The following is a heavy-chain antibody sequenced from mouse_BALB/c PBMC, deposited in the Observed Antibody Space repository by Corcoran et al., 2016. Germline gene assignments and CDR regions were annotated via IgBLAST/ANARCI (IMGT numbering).Heavy chain of an antibody. CDR1: GYTFPSYV. CDR3: ARPSLGRHFDY. V-gene: IGHV1S136*01. D-gene: IGHD4-1*01. Sequence: EVQLQQSGPELVQHGASVKMSCKATGYTFPSYVLHWVKQKPGQGLEWIGYINPYNDGTKYNEKFKGKATLTSDKSSSTAYMELSSLTSEDSAVYYCARPSLGRHFDYWGQGTTLTVS. J-gene: IGHJ2*01. CDR2: INPYNDGT.